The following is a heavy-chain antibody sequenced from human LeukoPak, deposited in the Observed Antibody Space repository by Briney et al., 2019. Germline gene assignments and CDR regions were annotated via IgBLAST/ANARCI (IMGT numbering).Heavy chain of an antibody. CDR2: INHSGST. CDR1: GGSFSGYY. D-gene: IGHD2-15*01. J-gene: IGHJ3*02. CDR3: ARAGCGGGSCYGSRGAFDI. Sequence: SETLSLTCAVYGGSFSGYYWSWIRQPPGKGLEWIGEINHSGSTNYNPSLKSRVTISVDTSKNQFSLKLSSVTAADTAVYYCARAGCGGGSCYGSRGAFDIWGQGTMVTVSS. V-gene: IGHV4-34*01.